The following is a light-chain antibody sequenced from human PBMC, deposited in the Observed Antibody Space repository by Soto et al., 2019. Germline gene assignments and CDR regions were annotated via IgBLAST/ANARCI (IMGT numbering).Light chain of an antibody. CDR2: RAS. CDR1: QSINSW. CDR3: QRYNSYPWT. Sequence: DIQMTQSPSTLSAYAGDRVTITCRASQSINSWLAWYQQIPGKAPKILIYRASSLASDVPSRFSGSESGTEFTLTISSLQPADFGTYYCQRYNSYPWTFGQANKVK. J-gene: IGKJ1*01. V-gene: IGKV1-5*03.